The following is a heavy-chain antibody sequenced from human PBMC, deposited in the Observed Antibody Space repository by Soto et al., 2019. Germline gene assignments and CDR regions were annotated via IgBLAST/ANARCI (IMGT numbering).Heavy chain of an antibody. V-gene: IGHV4-59*08. J-gene: IGHJ4*02. CDR3: ARQPMILGIPYFDY. Sequence: SETLSLTCTVSGNSISGYYWSWLLQTPGKGLEWIGYIHYSGTTNYDPSLKSRVTISVDTSKNQFSLNLSSVTAADTAVYYCARQPMILGIPYFDYWGQGNLVTVSS. D-gene: IGHD3-16*01. CDR1: GNSISGYY. CDR2: IHYSGTT.